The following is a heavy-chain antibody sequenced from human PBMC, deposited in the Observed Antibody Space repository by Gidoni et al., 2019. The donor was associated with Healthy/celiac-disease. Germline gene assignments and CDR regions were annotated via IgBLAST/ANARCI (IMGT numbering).Heavy chain of an antibody. CDR2: ISGSGGST. CDR1: GFTFSSYA. D-gene: IGHD4-4*01. J-gene: IGHJ6*02. CDR3: AKGGDFVGDDYSNIDV. V-gene: IGHV3-23*01. Sequence: EVQLLESGGGLVQPGGSLRLSCAASGFTFSSYAMSWVRQAPGKGLEWVSAISGSGGSTYYADSVKGRFTISRDNSKNTLYLQMNSLRAEDTAVYYCAKGGDFVGDDYSNIDVWGQGTTVTVSS.